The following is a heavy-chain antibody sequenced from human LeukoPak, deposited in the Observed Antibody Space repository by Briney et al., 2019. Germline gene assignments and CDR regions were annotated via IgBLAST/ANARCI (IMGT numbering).Heavy chain of an antibody. CDR3: ARSYCSSTSCYPGCFDY. D-gene: IGHD2-2*01. CDR2: ISSSSSTM. Sequence: GGSLRLSCAAPGFTFSSSSMNWVRQAPGKGLEWVSYISSSSSTMYYADSVKGRFTISRDNAKNVLYLQMNSLGAEDTAVYYCARSYCSSTSCYPGCFDYWGQGTLVTVSS. J-gene: IGHJ4*02. V-gene: IGHV3-48*01. CDR1: GFTFSSSS.